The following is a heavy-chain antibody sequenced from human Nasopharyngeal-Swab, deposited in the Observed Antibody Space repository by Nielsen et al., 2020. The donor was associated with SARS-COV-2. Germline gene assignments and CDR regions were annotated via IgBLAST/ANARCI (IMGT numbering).Heavy chain of an antibody. V-gene: IGHV3-9*01. D-gene: IGHD3-9*01. Sequence: GGSLRLSCAASGFTFDDYAMHWVRQAPGKGLEWVSGISWNSGSIGYADSVKGRFTISRDNAKNSLYLQMNSLRAEDTALYYCAKDMGYSILTGQPDYWGQGTLVTVSS. CDR2: ISWNSGSI. CDR1: GFTFDDYA. J-gene: IGHJ4*02. CDR3: AKDMGYSILTGQPDY.